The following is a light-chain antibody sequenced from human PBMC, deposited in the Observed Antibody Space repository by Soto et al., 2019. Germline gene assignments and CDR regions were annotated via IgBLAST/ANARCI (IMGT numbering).Light chain of an antibody. CDR1: QSISRY. CDR3: QHYDSYPLT. J-gene: IGKJ4*01. Sequence: DIQMTQSPSTLSASVGDSVTITCRASQSISRYLAWCQQKPGKAPKLLIYDASSLESGVPSRFSGSGSGTEFTLTISSLQPDDFATYYCQHYDSYPLTFGGGTKVDIK. V-gene: IGKV1-5*01. CDR2: DAS.